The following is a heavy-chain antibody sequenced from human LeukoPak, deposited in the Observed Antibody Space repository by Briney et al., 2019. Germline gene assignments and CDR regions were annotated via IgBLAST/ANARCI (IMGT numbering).Heavy chain of an antibody. J-gene: IGHJ6*03. CDR2: INHSGST. V-gene: IGHV4-34*01. CDR3: ARRLRSGAARSYYYYTDV. CDR1: GGSFSGYY. Sequence: PSETLSLTCAVYGGSFSGYYWSWIRQPPGKGLEWIGEINHSGSTNYNPSLKSRVTISVDTSKNQFSLKLSSVTAADTAVYYCARRLRSGAARSYYYYTDVWGKGTTVTVSS. D-gene: IGHD3-10*01.